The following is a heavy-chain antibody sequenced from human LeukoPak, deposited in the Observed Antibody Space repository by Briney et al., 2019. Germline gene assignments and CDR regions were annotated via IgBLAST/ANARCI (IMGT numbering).Heavy chain of an antibody. CDR1: GGSISSGGYY. CDR2: IYYSGST. D-gene: IGHD3-10*01. Sequence: SQTLSLTCTVSGGSISSGGYYWSWIRQHPGKGLEWIGYIYYSGSTYHNPSLKSRVTISVDTSKNQFSLKLSSVTAADTAVYYCARAPSNYGSGSYYTDWFDPWGQGTLVTVSS. V-gene: IGHV4-31*03. CDR3: ARAPSNYGSGSYYTDWFDP. J-gene: IGHJ5*02.